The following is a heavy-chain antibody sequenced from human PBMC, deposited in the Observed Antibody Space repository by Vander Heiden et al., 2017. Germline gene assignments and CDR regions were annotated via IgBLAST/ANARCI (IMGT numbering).Heavy chain of an antibody. CDR1: GDSVSSNRAA. CDR3: ARVPIGNYVKGYYYYGMDV. V-gene: IGHV6-1*01. J-gene: IGHJ6*01. D-gene: IGHD1-7*01. Sequence: QVQLQQSGPGLVKPSQTLSLTCAISGDSVSSNRAAWNGIRQSPSRGLEWLGRTYYRSKWYNDYAVSVKRRITINPDTSKNQFSLQLNPVTPEDTALYYCARVPIGNYVKGYYYYGMDVWLQGTTVAVSS. CDR2: TYYRSKWYN.